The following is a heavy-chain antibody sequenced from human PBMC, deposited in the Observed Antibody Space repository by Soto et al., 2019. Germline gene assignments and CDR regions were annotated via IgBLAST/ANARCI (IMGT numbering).Heavy chain of an antibody. CDR1: GFTLSSYD. J-gene: IGHJ6*02. CDR2: IDTTGHT. CDR3: KRDMHDMDL. Sequence: PGGSLRLSCAASGFTLSSYDMHWVRQTVRKGLEWVSAIDTTGHTYYLGSVKGRFTISRDRARNSLYLQMNSLRVGDTAVYYCKRDMHDMDLWRQGTTITV. V-gene: IGHV3-13*04.